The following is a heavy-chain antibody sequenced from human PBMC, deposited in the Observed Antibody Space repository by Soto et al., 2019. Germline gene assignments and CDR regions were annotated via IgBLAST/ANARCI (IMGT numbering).Heavy chain of an antibody. CDR1: EFTFSSYA. D-gene: IGHD4-17*01. J-gene: IGHJ4*02. Sequence: QVHLVESGGGVVQPGRSLRLSCAASEFTFSSYAMHWVRQAPGKGLEWVAVISYDGSQKYYADSVKGRFTVSRDNSKHTLYLQMSSLRAEDTALFYCVREAYGNYYFDGWGQGTLVTGPS. CDR3: VREAYGNYYFDG. CDR2: ISYDGSQK. V-gene: IGHV3-30-3*01.